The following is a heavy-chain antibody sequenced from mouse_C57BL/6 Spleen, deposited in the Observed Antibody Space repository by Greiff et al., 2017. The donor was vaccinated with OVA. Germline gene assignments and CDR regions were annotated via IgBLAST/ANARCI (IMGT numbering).Heavy chain of an antibody. CDR2: INYYGSST. Sequence: EVKLMESEGGLVQPGSSMKLSCTASGFTFSDYYMAWVRQVPEKGLEWVANINYYGSSTYYLDSLKSRFIISRDNAKNILYLQMSSLKSEDTATYYCARRYSNYGWYFDVWGTGTTVTVSS. CDR1: GFTFSDYY. CDR3: ARRYSNYGWYFDV. J-gene: IGHJ1*03. V-gene: IGHV5-16*02. D-gene: IGHD2-5*01.